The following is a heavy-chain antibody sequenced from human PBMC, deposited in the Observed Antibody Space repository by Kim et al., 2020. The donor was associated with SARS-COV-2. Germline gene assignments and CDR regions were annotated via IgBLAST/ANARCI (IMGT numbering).Heavy chain of an antibody. V-gene: IGHV4-34*01. D-gene: IGHD3-10*01. J-gene: IGHJ4*02. Sequence: TNHNTSLKSRVTISVDTSKNQFSLRLSSVTAADTAVYYCARIYPTVPNDYWGQGTLVTVSS. CDR2: T. CDR3: ARIYPTVPNDY.